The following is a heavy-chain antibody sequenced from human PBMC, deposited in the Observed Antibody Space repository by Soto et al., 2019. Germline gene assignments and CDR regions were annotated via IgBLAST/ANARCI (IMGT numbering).Heavy chain of an antibody. V-gene: IGHV4-39*07. Sequence: SETLSLTCAVSGGSVSSSNYYWGCVRPPPGQGLEWIGEINHSGSTNYNPSLKSRVTISVDTSKNQFSLKLSSVTAADTAVYYCARNRRRLRFLEWSTGWFDPWGQGTLVTVSS. D-gene: IGHD3-3*01. CDR2: INHSGST. CDR3: ARNRRRLRFLEWSTGWFDP. CDR1: GGSVSSSNYY. J-gene: IGHJ5*02.